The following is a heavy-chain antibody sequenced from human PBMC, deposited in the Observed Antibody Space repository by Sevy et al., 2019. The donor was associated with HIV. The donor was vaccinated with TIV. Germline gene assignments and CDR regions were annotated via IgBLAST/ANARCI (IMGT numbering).Heavy chain of an antibody. CDR2: ISAYSGNT. V-gene: IGHV1-18*01. J-gene: IGHJ6*02. CDR1: GYTFTSYG. CDR3: ARDQYDSSGYYYSYYGMDV. D-gene: IGHD3-22*01. Sequence: ASVKVSCKASGYTFTSYGINWVRQAPGQGLEWMGWISAYSGNTNYAQNLQGRVTMTTDTLPSTAYMELRSLTSDDTAVYYCARDQYDSSGYYYSYYGMDVWGQGTTVTVSS.